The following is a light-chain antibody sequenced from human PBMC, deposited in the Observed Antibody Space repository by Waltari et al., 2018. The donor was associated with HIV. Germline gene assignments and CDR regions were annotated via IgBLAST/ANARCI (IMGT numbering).Light chain of an antibody. CDR1: SSNIGAGYD. V-gene: IGLV1-40*01. CDR3: QSYDSSLTGSV. J-gene: IGLJ2*01. Sequence: QSVLTQPPSVSGAPGQRVTISCTGSSSNIGAGYDVHWYQQLPGTAPKLLIYGNTNGPSGVPDRFSGSKSGTSPSLAITGLQSEDEADYYCQSYDSSLTGSVFGGGTKLTVL. CDR2: GNT.